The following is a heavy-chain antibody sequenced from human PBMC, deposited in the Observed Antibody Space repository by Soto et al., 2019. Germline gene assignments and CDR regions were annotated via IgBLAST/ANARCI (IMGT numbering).Heavy chain of an antibody. CDR1: GYTFTSYG. D-gene: IGHD1-7*01. Sequence: ASVKVSCKASGYTFTSYGISWVRQAPGQGLEWMGWISAYNGNTNYAQKLQGRVTMTTDTSTSTAYMELRSLRSDDTAVYYCASNWNYAGYYYYMDVWGKRTTVTVSS. J-gene: IGHJ6*03. CDR2: ISAYNGNT. CDR3: ASNWNYAGYYYYMDV. V-gene: IGHV1-18*01.